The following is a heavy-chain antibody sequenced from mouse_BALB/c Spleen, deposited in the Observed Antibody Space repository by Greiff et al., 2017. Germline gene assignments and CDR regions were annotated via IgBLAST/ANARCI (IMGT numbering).Heavy chain of an antibody. CDR3: ARSTMITTGGAWFAY. D-gene: IGHD2-4*01. J-gene: IGHJ3*01. V-gene: IGHV14-4*02. CDR2: IDPENGDT. Sequence: VQLKQSGAELVRSGASVKLSCTASGFNIKDYYMHWVKQRPEQGLEWIGWIDPENGDTEYAPKFQGKASITADTSSNTAYLQLSSLTSEDTAVYYCARSTMITTGGAWFAYWGQGTLVTVSA. CDR1: GFNIKDYY.